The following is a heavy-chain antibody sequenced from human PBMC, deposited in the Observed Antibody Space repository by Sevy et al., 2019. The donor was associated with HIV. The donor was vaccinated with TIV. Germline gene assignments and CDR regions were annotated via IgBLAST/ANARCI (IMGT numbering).Heavy chain of an antibody. Sequence: GGSLRLSCAAAGFTFSSYTMNWVRQAPGKGLEWVASISFSSNYIYYTDSLKGRFTISRDNAKNSLYLQMNSLRAEDTAVYYCAREDSKNWRYFDYWGQGTVVTVSS. CDR1: GFTFSSYT. D-gene: IGHD1-1*01. CDR3: AREDSKNWRYFDY. CDR2: ISFSSNYI. J-gene: IGHJ4*02. V-gene: IGHV3-21*01.